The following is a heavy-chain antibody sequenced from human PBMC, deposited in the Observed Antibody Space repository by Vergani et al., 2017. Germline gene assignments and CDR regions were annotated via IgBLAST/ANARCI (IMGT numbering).Heavy chain of an antibody. CDR2: IWYDGSNK. CDR1: GFTFSSYG. J-gene: IGHJ3*02. Sequence: QVQLVESGGGVVQPGRSLRLSCAASGFTFSSYGMHWVRQAPGKGLEWVAVIWYDGSNKYYADSVKGRFTISRDNSKNTLYLQMNSLRAEDTAVYYCAKDMGYSYVEGAFDIWGQGTMVTVSS. D-gene: IGHD5-18*01. CDR3: AKDMGYSYVEGAFDI. V-gene: IGHV3-33*06.